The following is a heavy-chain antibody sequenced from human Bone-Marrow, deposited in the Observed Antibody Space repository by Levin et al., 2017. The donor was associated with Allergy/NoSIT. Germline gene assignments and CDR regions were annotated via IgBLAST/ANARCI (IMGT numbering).Heavy chain of an antibody. CDR1: GFTFSTYT. CDR3: AGWDETYGMDV. Sequence: GGSLRLSCAASGFTFSTYTMIWVRQAPGKGLEWVSAIRGSSSNINYADSVKGRFTISRDNAKNSLYLQINNLRDEDTAVYYCAGWDETYGMDVWGHGTTVTVS. J-gene: IGHJ6*02. V-gene: IGHV3-21*06. D-gene: IGHD1-26*01. CDR2: IRGSSSNI.